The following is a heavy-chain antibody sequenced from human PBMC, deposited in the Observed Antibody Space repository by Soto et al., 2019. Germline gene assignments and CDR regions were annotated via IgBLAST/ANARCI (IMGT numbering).Heavy chain of an antibody. J-gene: IGHJ4*02. D-gene: IGHD4-17*01. V-gene: IGHV1-46*01. CDR2: INPSGGST. Sequence: QVHLVQSGAEVKKPGASVKVSCKASGYTFTSNYIHWVRQAPGQGLDWMGIINPSGGSTTYEQRFLGRVTMTTVTYTSTVYMQLTNLRSDHTAVYYCATGAGDYENYWGQGTLVTVSS. CDR3: ATGAGDYENY. CDR1: GYTFTSNY.